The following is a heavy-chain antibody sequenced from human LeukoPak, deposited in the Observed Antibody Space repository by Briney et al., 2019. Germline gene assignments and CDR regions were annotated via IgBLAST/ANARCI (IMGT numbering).Heavy chain of an antibody. D-gene: IGHD3-3*01. V-gene: IGHV1-8*01. CDR1: GYTFTSYD. Sequence: ASVKVSCKASGYTFTSYDINWVRQATGQGLEWMGWMNPNSGNTGYAQKFQGRVTMTRNTSISTAYMELSSLRSEDTAVYNCAKRIDFWSGYCFDYWGQGTLVTVSS. J-gene: IGHJ4*02. CDR2: MNPNSGNT. CDR3: AKRIDFWSGYCFDY.